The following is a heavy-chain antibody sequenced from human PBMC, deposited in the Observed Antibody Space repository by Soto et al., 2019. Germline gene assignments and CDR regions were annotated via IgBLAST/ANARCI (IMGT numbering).Heavy chain of an antibody. Sequence: ASVKVSCKASGYTFTSYYMHWVRQAPGQGLEWMGIINPSGGSTSYAQKFQGRVTMTRDTSTSTVYMELSSLRSEDTAVYYCARGFGFGVVINFDYYYGMDVWGQGTTVTVSS. V-gene: IGHV1-46*01. CDR3: ARGFGFGVVINFDYYYGMDV. J-gene: IGHJ6*02. CDR2: INPSGGST. D-gene: IGHD3-3*01. CDR1: GYTFTSYY.